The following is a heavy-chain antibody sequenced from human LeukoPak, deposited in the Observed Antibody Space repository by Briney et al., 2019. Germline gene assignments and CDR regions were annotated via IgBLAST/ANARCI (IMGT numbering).Heavy chain of an antibody. J-gene: IGHJ5*02. CDR2: ISYEGGTQ. CDR1: GVTLSPYG. D-gene: IGHD3-10*01. Sequence: GGSLRLSCAASGVTLSPYGMHWVRQAPGKGLEWVAVISYEGGTQHYADSVEGRFIISRDNPRNTLYLQMSILRTEDTAVYYCAKEGTPQVSTWYDLWGQGTQVIVSS. CDR3: AKEGTPQVSTWYDL. V-gene: IGHV3-30*18.